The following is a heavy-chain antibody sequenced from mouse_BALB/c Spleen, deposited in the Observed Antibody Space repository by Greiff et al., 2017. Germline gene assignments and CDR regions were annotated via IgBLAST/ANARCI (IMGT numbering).Heavy chain of an antibody. D-gene: IGHD3-2*01. J-gene: IGHJ4*01. CDR1: GYSITSGYY. CDR2: ISYDGSN. Sequence: ESGPGLVKPSQSLSLTCSVTGYSITSGYYWNWIRQFPGNKLEWMGYISYDGSNNYNPSLKNRISITRDTSKNQFFLKLNSVTTEDTATYYCARGTARADYYAMDYWGQGTSVTVSS. V-gene: IGHV3-6*02. CDR3: ARGTARADYYAMDY.